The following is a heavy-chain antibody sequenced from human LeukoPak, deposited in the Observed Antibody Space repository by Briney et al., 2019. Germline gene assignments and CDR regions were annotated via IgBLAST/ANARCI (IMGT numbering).Heavy chain of an antibody. CDR3: ARKGSGILWFGELFVHARHASDI. D-gene: IGHD3-10*01. J-gene: IGHJ3*02. CDR2: INHSGST. CDR1: GGSFSGYY. V-gene: IGHV4-34*01. Sequence: TSETLSLTCAVYGGSFSGYYWSWIRQPPGKGLEWIGEINHSGSTNYNPSLKSRVTISVDTSKNQFSLKLSSVTAADTAVYYCARKGSGILWFGELFVHARHASDIWGQGTMVTVSS.